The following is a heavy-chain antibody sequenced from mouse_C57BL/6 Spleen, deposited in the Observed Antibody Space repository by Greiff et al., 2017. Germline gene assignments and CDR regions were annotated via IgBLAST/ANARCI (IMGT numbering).Heavy chain of an antibody. J-gene: IGHJ2*01. CDR1: GYAFTNYL. D-gene: IGHD1-1*01. CDR3: ARRRDFSYGSSHFDY. V-gene: IGHV1-54*01. Sequence: VQLQQSGAELVRPGTSVKVSCKASGYAFTNYLIEWVKQRPGQGLEWIGVINPGSGGTNYNEKFKGKATLTADKSSSTAYMQLSSLTSEYSTVYFCARRRDFSYGSSHFDYWCPGTTHTVSS. CDR2: INPGSGGT.